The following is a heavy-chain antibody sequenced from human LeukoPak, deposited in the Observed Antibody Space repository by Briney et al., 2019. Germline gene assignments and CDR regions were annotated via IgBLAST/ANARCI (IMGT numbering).Heavy chain of an antibody. CDR2: INTNTGNP. Sequence: ASVKVSCKASGYTFTSYAMNWVRQAPGQGLEWMGWINTNTGNPTYAQGFTGRFVFSLDTSVSTAYLQISSLKAEDTAVYYCARDYYGSGSYSVGWFDPWGQGTLVTVSS. J-gene: IGHJ5*02. V-gene: IGHV7-4-1*02. D-gene: IGHD3-10*01. CDR3: ARDYYGSGSYSVGWFDP. CDR1: GYTFTSYA.